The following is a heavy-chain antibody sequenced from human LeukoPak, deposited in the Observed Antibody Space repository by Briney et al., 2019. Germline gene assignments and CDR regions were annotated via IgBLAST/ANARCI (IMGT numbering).Heavy chain of an antibody. CDR1: GGSISSSSYY. D-gene: IGHD2-15*01. V-gene: IGHV4-39*01. CDR2: IYYSGST. Sequence: PSETLSLTCTVSGGSISSSSYYWGWIRQPPGKGLEWIGSIYYSGSTYYNPSLKSRVTISVDSSKNQFSLKLSSVTAADTAVYYCARHASRYGILSNWFDPWGQGTLVTVSS. J-gene: IGHJ5*02. CDR3: ARHASRYGILSNWFDP.